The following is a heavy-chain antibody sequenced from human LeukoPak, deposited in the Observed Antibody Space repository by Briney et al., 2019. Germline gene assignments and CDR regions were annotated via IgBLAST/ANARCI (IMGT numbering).Heavy chain of an antibody. CDR2: IKQDGSEK. CDR3: VRDVWYFQY. CDR1: GGSIYSSY. D-gene: IGHD2-8*01. V-gene: IGHV3-7*03. Sequence: ETLSLTCIVSGGSIYSSYWSWVRQAPGKGLEWVANIKQDGSEKHYVDSVKGRFTISRDNAKNSLYLQMNSLRAEDTAVYYCVRDVWYFQYWGQGTLVTVSS. J-gene: IGHJ1*01.